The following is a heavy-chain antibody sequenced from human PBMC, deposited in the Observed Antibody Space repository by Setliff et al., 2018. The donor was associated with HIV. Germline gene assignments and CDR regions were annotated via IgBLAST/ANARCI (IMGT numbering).Heavy chain of an antibody. V-gene: IGHV4-34*01. D-gene: IGHD4-4*01. CDR2: INHGGST. J-gene: IGHJ6*03. CDR1: GGSFSGYY. CDR3: ARARGNTYYYYYMDV. Sequence: SETLSLTCAVYGGSFSGYYWSWIRQSPGKGLEWIGQINHGGSTNYSPSLKSRVTISMDTSNNQFSLKVSSVTAADTAVYYCARARGNTYYYYYMDVWGKGTTVTVSS.